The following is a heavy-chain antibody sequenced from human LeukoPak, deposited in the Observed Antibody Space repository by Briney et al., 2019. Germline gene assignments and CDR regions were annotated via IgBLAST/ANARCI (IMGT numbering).Heavy chain of an antibody. CDR3: ASYFCGGDCYEGGAFDI. CDR1: GFTVSSNY. J-gene: IGHJ3*02. Sequence: GGSLRLSCAASGFTVSSNYMSWVRQAPGKGLEWVSVIYSGGSTYYADSVKGRFTISRHNSKNTLYLQMNSLRAEGTAVYYCASYFCGGDCYEGGAFDIWGQGTMVTVSS. D-gene: IGHD2-21*02. CDR2: IYSGGST. V-gene: IGHV3-53*04.